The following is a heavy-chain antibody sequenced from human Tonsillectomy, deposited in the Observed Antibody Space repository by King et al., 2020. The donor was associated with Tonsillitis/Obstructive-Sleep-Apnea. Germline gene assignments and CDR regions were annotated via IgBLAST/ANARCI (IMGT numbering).Heavy chain of an antibody. V-gene: IGHV3-23*04. J-gene: IGHJ4*02. CDR3: AKNQVPGIAVVRALDY. Sequence: VQLVESGGGLVQPGGSLRLSCAASGFTFSSYVMSWVRQAPGKGLEWVSGISGSGGSTYYADSVKGRFTISRDNSKNTLYLQMNSLRVEDTAVYYCAKNQVPGIAVVRALDYWGQGTLVTVSS. CDR2: ISGSGGST. D-gene: IGHD6-19*01. CDR1: GFTFSSYV.